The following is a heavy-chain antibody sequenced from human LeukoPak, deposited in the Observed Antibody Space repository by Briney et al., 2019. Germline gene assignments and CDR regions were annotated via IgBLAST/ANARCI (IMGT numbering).Heavy chain of an antibody. CDR2: ITNDGGT. Sequence: GGSLRLSCAASGFTFSNFAMSWVRQAPGKGLEWVSGITNDGGTYYADSVKGRFTISRDNPKNSLYLQMSSLRAEDTAIYYCGRRGHSASNFSPTKFDYWGQGTLVTVSS. CDR1: GFTFSNFA. V-gene: IGHV3-23*01. J-gene: IGHJ4*02. D-gene: IGHD3-3*01. CDR3: GRRGHSASNFSPTKFDY.